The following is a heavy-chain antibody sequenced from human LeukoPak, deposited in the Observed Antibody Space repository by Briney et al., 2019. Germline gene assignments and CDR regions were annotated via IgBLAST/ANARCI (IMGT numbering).Heavy chain of an antibody. Sequence: GASVKVSCKVSGYTLTELSMHWVRQAPGKGLEWMGGFDPEDGETIYAQKFQGRVTMTEDTSTDTAYMELSSLRSEDTAVYYCATDPGYCTNGVCYPTFHYCGQGTLVTVSS. CDR3: ATDPGYCTNGVCYPTFHY. CDR1: GYTLTELS. CDR2: FDPEDGET. D-gene: IGHD2-8*01. V-gene: IGHV1-24*01. J-gene: IGHJ4*02.